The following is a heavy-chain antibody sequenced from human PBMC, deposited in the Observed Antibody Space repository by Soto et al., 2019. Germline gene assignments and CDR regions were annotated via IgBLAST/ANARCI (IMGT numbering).Heavy chain of an antibody. Sequence: EVQLLESGGGLVQPGGSLRLSCAASGFTFSNYAMTWVRQAAGKGLEWVSLIAGSGGSTYYADYVKGRFAISRDHSKNTLYLQMNSLRAEDTAVYSFDKAPSNLSRSDGYCMSWFDPWGQGTLVTVSS. V-gene: IGHV3-23*01. J-gene: IGHJ5*02. CDR3: DKAPSNLSRSDGYCMSWFDP. CDR1: GFTFSNYA. CDR2: IAGSGGST. D-gene: IGHD3-22*01.